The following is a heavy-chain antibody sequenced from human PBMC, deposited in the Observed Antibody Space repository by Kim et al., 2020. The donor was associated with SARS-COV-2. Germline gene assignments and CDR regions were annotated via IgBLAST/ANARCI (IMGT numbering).Heavy chain of an antibody. CDR2: INPNSGGT. CDR3: ARALGYCRGGSCYP. D-gene: IGHD2-15*01. V-gene: IGHV1-2*02. CDR1: GYSFTDYY. J-gene: IGHJ5*02. Sequence: VKVSCKASGYSFTDYYVHWVRQAPGQGLEWMEWINPNSGGTKYAQKFQGRVTMTTDTSISTAYMEVRSLRSDDMAVYFCARALGYCRGGSCYPWGQGT.